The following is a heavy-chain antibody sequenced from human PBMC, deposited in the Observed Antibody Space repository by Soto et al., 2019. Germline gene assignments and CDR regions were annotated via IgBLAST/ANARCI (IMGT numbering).Heavy chain of an antibody. CDR3: ARTADSSALEAFEI. D-gene: IGHD6-19*01. CDR1: GYSFSNYW. V-gene: IGHV5-51*01. J-gene: IGHJ3*02. CDR2: IYPGDSDT. Sequence: GESLKISCKGSGYSFSNYWIGWVRQMPGKGLEWMGIIYPGDSDTRYSPSVQGQVTISADKSISTAYLQWSSLKASDTAMYYCARTADSSALEAFEIWGQGTMVTVSS.